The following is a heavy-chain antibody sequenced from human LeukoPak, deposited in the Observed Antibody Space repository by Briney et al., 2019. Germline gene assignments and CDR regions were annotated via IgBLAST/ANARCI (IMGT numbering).Heavy chain of an antibody. V-gene: IGHV4-39*01. CDR3: ARHIRSHFDY. CDR2: IYYSGST. Sequence: SETLSLTCTVSGGSISSSSYYWGWIRQPPGTGLEWIGSIYYSGSTYYNPSLKSRVTISVDTSKNQFSLKLSSVTAADTAVCYCARHIRSHFDYWGQGTLVTVSS. D-gene: IGHD4-17*01. J-gene: IGHJ4*02. CDR1: GGSISSSSYY.